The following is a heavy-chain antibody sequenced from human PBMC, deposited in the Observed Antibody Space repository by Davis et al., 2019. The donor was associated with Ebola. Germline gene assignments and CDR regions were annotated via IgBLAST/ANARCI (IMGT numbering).Heavy chain of an antibody. J-gene: IGHJ3*01. CDR1: SGHLSGYY. V-gene: IGHV4-34*01. CDR3: ARGGGSDFWSGFEALDV. D-gene: IGHD3-3*01. CDR2: INHSGNT. Sequence: MPSETLSLTCVVSSGHLSGYYWSWIRQAPGKGLEWIGAINHSGNTNHNPSLKSRVTISVETSQQISLKLTSVTAVDTAVYYCARGGGSDFWSGFEALDVWGQGTMVSVSS.